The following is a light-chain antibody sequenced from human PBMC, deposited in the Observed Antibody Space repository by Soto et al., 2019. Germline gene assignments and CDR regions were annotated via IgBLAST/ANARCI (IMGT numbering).Light chain of an antibody. V-gene: IGKV3-11*01. J-gene: IGKJ1*01. CDR2: DAS. CDR3: QQRTNWPT. CDR1: QSLSSY. Sequence: EIVLTQSPATLSLSPGERATLSCRASQSLSSYLAWYQQKPGQAPRLLIYDASNRATGIPARFSGSGSGTDFTLTISSLEAEDFAVYYCQQRTNWPTFGQGTKVDIK.